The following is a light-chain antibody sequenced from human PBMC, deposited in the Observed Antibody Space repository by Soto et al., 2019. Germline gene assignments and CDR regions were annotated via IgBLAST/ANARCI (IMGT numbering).Light chain of an antibody. CDR3: CSYAASNSFV. CDR2: EVN. J-gene: IGLJ1*01. Sequence: QSVLTQPASVSGSPGQSITISCGGTSSDVGAYIYVSWYQQLPGKALTLILYEVNNRASGVSNRFSGSQSDTTASLTISGLQPDDEADYYWCSYAASNSFVFGTGTKVTVL. V-gene: IGLV2-14*03. CDR1: SSDVGAYIY.